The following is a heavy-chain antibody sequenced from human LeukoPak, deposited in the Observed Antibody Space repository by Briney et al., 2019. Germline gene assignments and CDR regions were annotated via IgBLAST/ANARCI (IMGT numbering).Heavy chain of an antibody. CDR1: GGTFSSYA. V-gene: IGHV1-69*05. CDR3: AREGSSVYDY. Sequence: SVKVSCKASGGTFSSYAISWVRQAPGQGLEWMGGIIPIFGTANYAQKFQGRVTITTDESTSTVYMELSSLRSKDTAVYYCAREGSSVYDYWGQGTLVTVSS. J-gene: IGHJ4*02. CDR2: IIPIFGTA. D-gene: IGHD6-19*01.